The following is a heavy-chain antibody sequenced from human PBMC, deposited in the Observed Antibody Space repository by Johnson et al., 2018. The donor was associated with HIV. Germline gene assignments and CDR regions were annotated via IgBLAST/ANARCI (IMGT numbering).Heavy chain of an antibody. Sequence: QVQLVESGGGVVQPGRSLRLSCAASGFTFSSYSMHWVRQAPGKGLEWVAVISYDGSNKYYADSVKGRFTIYRDNSKNTLYLQMSSLRVEDTAVYCCARVRIIYSSSSHAFDIWGQGTMVTVSS. CDR2: ISYDGSNK. D-gene: IGHD6-6*01. J-gene: IGHJ3*02. CDR1: GFTFSSYS. V-gene: IGHV3-30-3*01. CDR3: ARVRIIYSSSSHAFDI.